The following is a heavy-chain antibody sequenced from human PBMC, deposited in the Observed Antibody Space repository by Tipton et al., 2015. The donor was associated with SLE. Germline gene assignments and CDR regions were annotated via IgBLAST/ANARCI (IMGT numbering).Heavy chain of an antibody. J-gene: IGHJ4*02. CDR2: IKPNSGGT. D-gene: IGHD4-23*01. Sequence: QVQLVQSGAEVKKPGASVKVSCKASGYTFTGYYMHWVRQAPGQGLEWMGWIKPNSGGTNYAQKFQGRVTMTRDTSISTAYMGLSRLRPDDTAVYYCARMPVSVGQGPSYFDYWGQGTLVTVSS. CDR3: ARMPVSVGQGPSYFDY. CDR1: GYTFTGYY. V-gene: IGHV1-2*02.